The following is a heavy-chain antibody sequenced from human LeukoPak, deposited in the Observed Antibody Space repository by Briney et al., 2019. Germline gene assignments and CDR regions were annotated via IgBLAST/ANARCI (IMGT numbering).Heavy chain of an antibody. D-gene: IGHD3-3*01. J-gene: IGHJ4*02. Sequence: PGGSLRLSCAASGFTFNSYWMGWVRQAPGKGLEWVANIKRDGSEKYYGDSVKDRFTISRDNAKNSLYLQMNSLRAEDTAVYYCARDKEAAVDFWSGYYPLWGQGTLVTVSS. CDR2: IKRDGSEK. CDR3: ARDKEAAVDFWSGYYPL. V-gene: IGHV3-7*01. CDR1: GFTFNSYW.